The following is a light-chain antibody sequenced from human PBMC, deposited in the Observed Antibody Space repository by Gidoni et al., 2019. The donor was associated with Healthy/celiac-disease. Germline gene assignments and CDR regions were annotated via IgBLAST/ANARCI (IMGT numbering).Light chain of an antibody. Sequence: EIVWTQSPATLSLSPGERATLSCRASQSVSSYLAWYQQKPGQAPRLLIYDASNRATGLPARFSGSGSGTDFTLTSSSLEPEDFAFYYCQQRSNWPPFTFGPGTKVDIK. V-gene: IGKV3-11*01. J-gene: IGKJ3*01. CDR1: QSVSSY. CDR3: QQRSNWPPFT. CDR2: DAS.